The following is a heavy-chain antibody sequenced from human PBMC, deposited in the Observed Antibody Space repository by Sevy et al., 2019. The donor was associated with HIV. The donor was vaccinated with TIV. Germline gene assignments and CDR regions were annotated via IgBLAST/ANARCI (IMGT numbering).Heavy chain of an antibody. Sequence: SETLSLTCTVSGGSISSGGYYWSWIRQHPGKGPEWIGYIYYSGSTYYNPSLKSRVTISVDTSKNQFSLRLSSVTAADTAVYYCAREGDCRYSSSCYGMDVWGQGTTVTVSS. D-gene: IGHD6-13*01. J-gene: IGHJ6*02. CDR2: IYYSGST. CDR3: AREGDCRYSSSCYGMDV. CDR1: GGSISSGGYY. V-gene: IGHV4-31*03.